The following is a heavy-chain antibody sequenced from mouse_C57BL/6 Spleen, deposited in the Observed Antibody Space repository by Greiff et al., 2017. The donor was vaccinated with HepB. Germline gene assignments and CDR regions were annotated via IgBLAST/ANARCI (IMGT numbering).Heavy chain of an antibody. CDR2: ISYDGSN. CDR1: GYSITSGYY. CDR3: ASHQGVFAY. Sequence: EVKLQESGPGLVKPSQSLSLTCSVTGYSITSGYYWNWIRQFPGNKLEWMGYISYDGSNNYNPSLKNRISITRDTSKNQFFLKLNSVTTEDTATYYCASHQGVFAYWGQGTLVTVSA. V-gene: IGHV3-6*01. J-gene: IGHJ3*01.